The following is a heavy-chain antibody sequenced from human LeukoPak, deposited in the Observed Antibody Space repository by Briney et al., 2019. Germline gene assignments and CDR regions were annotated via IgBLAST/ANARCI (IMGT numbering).Heavy chain of an antibody. Sequence: PGGSLRLFCAASGFTFSSYWMSWVRQAPGKGLEWVANIKQDGSEKYYVDSVKGRFTISRDNAKNSLYLQMNSLRAEDTAVYYCAKLRPGIAVAGRGFFDYWGQGTLVTVSS. J-gene: IGHJ4*02. D-gene: IGHD6-19*01. CDR2: IKQDGSEK. V-gene: IGHV3-7*01. CDR3: AKLRPGIAVAGRGFFDY. CDR1: GFTFSSYW.